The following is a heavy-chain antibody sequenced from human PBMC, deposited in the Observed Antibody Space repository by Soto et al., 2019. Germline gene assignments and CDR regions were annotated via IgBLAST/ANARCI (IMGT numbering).Heavy chain of an antibody. D-gene: IGHD6-6*01. Sequence: EVQLVETGGGLIQPGGSLRLSCAASGLTVSRTQMAWVRQVPGKGLQWVSVIYSAGSTYYANAVKGRFTISRDISENKIYLDLCRVTGDDTAIYYCARAREPEYSSSIFFDYWGRGILVTVSS. CDR2: IYSAGST. J-gene: IGHJ4*02. CDR3: ARAREPEYSSSIFFDY. V-gene: IGHV3-53*02. CDR1: GLTVSRTQ.